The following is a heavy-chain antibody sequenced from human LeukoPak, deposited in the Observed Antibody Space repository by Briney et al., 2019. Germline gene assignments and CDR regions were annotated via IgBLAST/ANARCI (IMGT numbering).Heavy chain of an antibody. D-gene: IGHD4-23*01. CDR1: GYTFTSYG. J-gene: IGHJ3*02. V-gene: IGHV1-18*01. CDR3: ASLAGGNSESSDAFDI. Sequence: ASVKVSCKASGYTFTSYGISWVRQAPGQGLEWMGWISAYNGNTNYAQKLQSRVTMTTDTSTSTAYMELRSLRSDDTAVYYCASLAGGNSESSDAFDIWGQGTMVTVSS. CDR2: ISAYNGNT.